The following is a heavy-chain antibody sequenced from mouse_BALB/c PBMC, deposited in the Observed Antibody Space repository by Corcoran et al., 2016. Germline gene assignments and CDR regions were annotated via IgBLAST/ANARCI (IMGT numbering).Heavy chain of an antibody. V-gene: IGHV1-77*01. CDR2: IYPGSGNT. J-gene: IGHJ3*01. D-gene: IGHD1-1*01. Sequence: QVQLQQSGAELARPGASVKLSCKASGYTFTDYYINWVKQRTGQGLEWIGEIYPGSGNTYYNEKFKGKATLTADKSFSTAYMQLSSLTSEDSAVYFCARKTYGSSYAWFAYWGQGTLVTVSA. CDR1: GYTFTDYY. CDR3: ARKTYGSSYAWFAY.